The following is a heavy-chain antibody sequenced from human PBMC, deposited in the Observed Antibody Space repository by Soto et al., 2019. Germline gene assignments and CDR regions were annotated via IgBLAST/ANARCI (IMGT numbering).Heavy chain of an antibody. CDR1: GDSITGRNW. D-gene: IGHD2-2*01. V-gene: IGHV4-4*02. CDR3: ARVRPPSRTRPAAVLYYFDY. Sequence: QVQLHESGPGLVKPSGTLSLTCAVSGDSITGRNWWTWVRQPPGKGLAWIGEVYHSGFVSYNPSLKSRVTISVDKSKNQFSLNLASVTAADTAMYYCARVRPPSRTRPAAVLYYFDYWGQGTLVTVSS. CDR2: VYHSGFV. J-gene: IGHJ4*02.